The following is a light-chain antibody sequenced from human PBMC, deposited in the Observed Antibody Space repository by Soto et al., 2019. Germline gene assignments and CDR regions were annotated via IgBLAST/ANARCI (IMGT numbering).Light chain of an antibody. J-gene: IGLJ2*01. Sequence: QTVVTQPPSASGTPGQRVTISCFGSSSNIGSNTVNWYQQLPGTAPKLLIYSNNQRPSGVPDRFSGSKSGTSASLAISGLQSEDEADYYCAAWDDSLNGHVVFGGGTKLTVL. CDR2: SNN. V-gene: IGLV1-44*01. CDR1: SSNIGSNT. CDR3: AAWDDSLNGHVV.